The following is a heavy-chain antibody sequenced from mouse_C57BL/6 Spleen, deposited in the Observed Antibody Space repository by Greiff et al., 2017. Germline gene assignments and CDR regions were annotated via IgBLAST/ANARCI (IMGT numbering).Heavy chain of an antibody. V-gene: IGHV5-9*01. CDR2: ISGGGGNT. CDR1: GFTFSSYT. J-gene: IGHJ2*01. Sequence: EVQLVESGGGLVKPGGSLKLSCAASGFTFSSYTMSWVRQTPEKRLEWVATISGGGGNTYYPDSVKGRFTISRDNAKNTLYLQMSSLRSEDTALYYCARLRIYFDYWGQGTTLTVSS. CDR3: ARLRIYFDY.